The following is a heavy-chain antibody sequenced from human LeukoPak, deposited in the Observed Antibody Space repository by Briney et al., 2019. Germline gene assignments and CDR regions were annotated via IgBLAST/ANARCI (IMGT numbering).Heavy chain of an antibody. J-gene: IGHJ4*02. CDR1: GFTFSTYA. D-gene: IGHD6-19*01. V-gene: IGHV3-23*01. CDR2: ISHGGDSA. CDR3: AKGRSGWYEGLDY. Sequence: PGGSLSPSCTASGFTFSTYAMTWVRQAPGKGLEWVSVISHGGDSAWYADSVKGRFTISRDNSKSTLFLQMNSLRADDTAIYYCAKGRSGWYEGLDYCGQGILVTVSS.